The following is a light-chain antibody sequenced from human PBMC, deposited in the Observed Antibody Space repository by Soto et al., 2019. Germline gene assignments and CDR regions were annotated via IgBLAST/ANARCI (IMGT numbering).Light chain of an antibody. CDR1: QSVSSIY. J-gene: IGKJ1*01. Sequence: IVLTQSPGILSLSPGERATHSCRTSQSVSSIYLAWYQQKPGQAPRLLIYGASSRVTGIPDRFSGSGSGTDFTLTISRLEPEDFAVYYCQQYGSSRWTFGQGTKVDIK. CDR2: GAS. CDR3: QQYGSSRWT. V-gene: IGKV3-20*01.